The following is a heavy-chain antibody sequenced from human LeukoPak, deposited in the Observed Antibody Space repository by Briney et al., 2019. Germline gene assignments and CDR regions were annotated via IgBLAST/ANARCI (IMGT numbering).Heavy chain of an antibody. D-gene: IGHD3-22*01. J-gene: IGHJ4*02. CDR3: AKDRPAYDSSGYYPF. V-gene: IGHV3-23*01. CDR1: GFTFSSYA. Sequence: GGSLRLSCAASGFTFSSYAMSWVRQAPGKGLEWVSAISGSGGSTYYADSVKGRFTISRGNSKNTLYLQMNSLRAEDTAVYYCAKDRPAYDSSGYYPFWGQGTLVTVSS. CDR2: ISGSGGST.